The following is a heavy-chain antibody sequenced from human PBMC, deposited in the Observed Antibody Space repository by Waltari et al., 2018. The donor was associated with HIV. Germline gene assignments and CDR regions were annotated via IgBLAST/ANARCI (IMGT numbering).Heavy chain of an antibody. CDR2: ISSSNNNV. V-gene: IGHV3-21*02. J-gene: IGHJ2*01. CDR1: GFTFGGYN. CDR3: ARRQAPYWYFDL. Sequence: QLVESGGGLVKAGGALRLSCAASGFTFGGYNMNWVRQVPGKGLEWVSSISSSNNNVFYGDSVKGRFTISRDNAKKSLFLQMNSLRGEDTAIYYCARRQAPYWYFDLWGRGTLVTVSS.